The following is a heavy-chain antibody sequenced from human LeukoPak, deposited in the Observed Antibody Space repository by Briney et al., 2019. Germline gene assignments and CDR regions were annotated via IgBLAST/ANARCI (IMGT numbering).Heavy chain of an antibody. Sequence: SETLSLTCAVYGGSFSGYYWSWIRRPPGKGLEWIGEINHSGSTNYNPSLKSRVTISVDTSKNHFSLKLSSVTAADTAVYYCARQTRIMIFGNNLFDPWGQGTLVTVSS. V-gene: IGHV4-34*01. D-gene: IGHD3/OR15-3a*01. CDR2: INHSGST. CDR1: GGSFSGYY. CDR3: ARQTRIMIFGNNLFDP. J-gene: IGHJ5*02.